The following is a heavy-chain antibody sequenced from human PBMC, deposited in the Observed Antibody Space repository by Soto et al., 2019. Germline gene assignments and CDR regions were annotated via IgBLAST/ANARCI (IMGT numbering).Heavy chain of an antibody. V-gene: IGHV4-34*01. Sequence: SETMSLTCAVYGGSFSGYYWSWIRQPPGKGLEWIGEINHSGSTNYNPSLKSRVTISVDTSKNQFSLKLSSVTAADTAVYYCARAHYGDYGYGMDVWGQGTTVTVSS. J-gene: IGHJ6*02. CDR1: GGSFSGYY. D-gene: IGHD4-17*01. CDR2: INHSGST. CDR3: ARAHYGDYGYGMDV.